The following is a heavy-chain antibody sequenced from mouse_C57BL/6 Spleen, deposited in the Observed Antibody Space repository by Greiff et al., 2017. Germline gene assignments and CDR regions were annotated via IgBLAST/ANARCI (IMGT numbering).Heavy chain of an antibody. CDR3: TRSSYWYFDV. V-gene: IGHV14-4*01. CDR1: GFNIKDDY. J-gene: IGHJ1*03. D-gene: IGHD1-1*01. Sequence: EVKLMESGAELVRPGASVKLSCTASGFNIKDDYMHWVKQRPEQGLEWIGWIDPENGDTEYASKFQGKATITADTSSNTAYLQLSSLTSEDTAVYYCTRSSYWYFDVWGTGTTVTVSS. CDR2: IDPENGDT.